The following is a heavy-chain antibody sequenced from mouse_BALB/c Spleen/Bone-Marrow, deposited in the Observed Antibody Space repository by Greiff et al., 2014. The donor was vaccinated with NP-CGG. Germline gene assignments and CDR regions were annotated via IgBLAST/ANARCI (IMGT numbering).Heavy chain of an antibody. D-gene: IGHD3-1*01. J-gene: IGHJ2*01. Sequence: EVQLQESGTVLARPGAAVKISCKASGYTFSNCWMHWIKQRPGQGLEWIGTIHPGNSDTTYNQKFKGKAKLTAVTSTSTAYMELSSLTNEDSAVYYCTTLARNNFDYWGQGTTLTVSS. V-gene: IGHV1-5*01. CDR1: GYTFSNCW. CDR2: IHPGNSDT. CDR3: TTLARNNFDY.